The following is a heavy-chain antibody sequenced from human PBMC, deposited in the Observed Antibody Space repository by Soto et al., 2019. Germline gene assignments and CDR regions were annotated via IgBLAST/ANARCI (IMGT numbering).Heavy chain of an antibody. J-gene: IGHJ4*02. V-gene: IGHV3-11*01. CDR3: ASGSKWFWMAAAGTDEF. D-gene: IGHD6-13*01. Sequence: QVQLVESGGGLVKPGGSLILSCAASGFTFSDYYMSWIRQAPGKGLEWVSYISSSGSTIYYADSVKGRFTISRDNAKNSLYLQMNSLRAEDSAVYYCASGSKWFWMAAAGTDEFWGQGTLVTVSS. CDR1: GFTFSDYY. CDR2: ISSSGSTI.